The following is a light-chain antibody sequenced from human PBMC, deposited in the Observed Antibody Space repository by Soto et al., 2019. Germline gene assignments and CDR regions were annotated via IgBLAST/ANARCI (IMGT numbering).Light chain of an antibody. V-gene: IGKV1-5*01. CDR2: DAS. CDR1: QSISSW. Sequence: IQMTQSPSTLSPSVGARVTTTCRASQSISSWLAWYQQKPGKAPKVLIFDASSLESGVPSRFSGSGSATEFTLTISSLQPDDFATYYCQQYSTYPWTFGQGTKVDIK. CDR3: QQYSTYPWT. J-gene: IGKJ1*01.